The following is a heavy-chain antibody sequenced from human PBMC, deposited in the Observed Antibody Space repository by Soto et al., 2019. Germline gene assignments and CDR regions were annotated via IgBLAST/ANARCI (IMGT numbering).Heavy chain of an antibody. J-gene: IGHJ6*02. V-gene: IGHV3-21*03. CDR2: ISSSSSYI. CDR3: VRDVGNSYGYYRYYYGMDV. CDR1: GFTFSSYS. Sequence: GGSLRLSCAASGFTFSSYSMNWVRQAPGKGLEWVSSISSSSSYIYYADSVKGRFTISRDNAKNSLYLKMNSLRDEDTAIYNRVRDVGNSYGYYRYYYGMDVWGQGPRVTVSS. D-gene: IGHD5-18*01.